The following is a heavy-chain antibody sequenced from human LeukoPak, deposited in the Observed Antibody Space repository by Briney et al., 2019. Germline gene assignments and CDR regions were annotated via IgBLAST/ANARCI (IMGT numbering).Heavy chain of an antibody. V-gene: IGHV3-74*01. CDR3: TKETTMIVGGQYFDY. J-gene: IGHJ4*02. D-gene: IGHD3-22*01. CDR2: IKTDGSIT. Sequence: GGSLRLSCAASGFSFSVFWMHWVRQAPGKGPVWVSRIKTDGSITDYADSVKGRFTISRDNAKNSLYLQMNSLRTEDTALYYCTKETTMIVGGQYFDYWGQGTLVTVSS. CDR1: GFSFSVFW.